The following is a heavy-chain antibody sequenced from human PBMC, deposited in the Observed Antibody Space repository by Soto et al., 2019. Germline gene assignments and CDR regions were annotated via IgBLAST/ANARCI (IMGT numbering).Heavy chain of an antibody. CDR2: MSGSRGYT. CDR1: ESTFSTQV. D-gene: IGHD2-2*01. CDR3: AKISCSSTNCYVVSGAGSYFDS. J-gene: IGHJ4*02. Sequence: EVQLLESGGGLVQPGGSLRLSCAASESTFSTQVRTWVRQPPGKGLGWVPAMSGSRGYTYYADSVKGRFTISRDNSKNTLYLQMNSLRAEDTAVYYCAKISCSSTNCYVVSGAGSYFDSWGQGTLVIVSS. V-gene: IGHV3-23*01.